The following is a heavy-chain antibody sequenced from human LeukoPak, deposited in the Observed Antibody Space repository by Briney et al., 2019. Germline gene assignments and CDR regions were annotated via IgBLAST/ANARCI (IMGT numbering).Heavy chain of an antibody. V-gene: IGHV3-30*18. CDR3: AKDRSYYFFDY. J-gene: IGHJ4*02. CDR2: ISYDGSNK. CDR1: GFTFSSYG. D-gene: IGHD1-26*01. Sequence: GGSLRLSCAASGFTFSSYGMHWVRQAPGKGLEWVAVISYDGSNKYYADSVKGRFTISGDNSKNTLYLQMNSLRAEDTAVYYCAKDRSYYFFDYWGQGTLVTVSS.